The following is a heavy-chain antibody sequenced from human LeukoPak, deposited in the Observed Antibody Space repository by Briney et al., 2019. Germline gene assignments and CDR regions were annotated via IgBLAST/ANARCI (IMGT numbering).Heavy chain of an antibody. CDR3: ARGLLTGYYINWFDP. Sequence: SETLSLTCTVSGGSISSYYWSWIRQPPGKGLEWIGYIYYSGSTNYNPSLKSRVTISVDTSKNQFSLKLSSVTAADTAVYYCARGLLTGYYINWFDPWGQGTLVTVSS. D-gene: IGHD3-9*01. J-gene: IGHJ5*02. V-gene: IGHV4-59*08. CDR2: IYYSGST. CDR1: GGSISSYY.